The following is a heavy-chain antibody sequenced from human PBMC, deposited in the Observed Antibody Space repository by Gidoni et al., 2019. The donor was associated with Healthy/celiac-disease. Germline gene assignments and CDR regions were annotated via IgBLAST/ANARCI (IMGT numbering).Heavy chain of an antibody. CDR2: ISSSSSYI. J-gene: IGHJ6*02. D-gene: IGHD6-19*01. CDR3: AESTKWLGEGMDV. V-gene: IGHV3-21*01. CDR1: GFTFSSYS. Sequence: EVQLVESGGGLVKPGGSLRLSCAASGFTFSSYSMNWVRQAPGKGLEWVSSISSSSSYIYYADSVKGRFTISRDNAKNSLYLQMNSLRAEDTAVYYCAESTKWLGEGMDVWGQGTTVTVSS.